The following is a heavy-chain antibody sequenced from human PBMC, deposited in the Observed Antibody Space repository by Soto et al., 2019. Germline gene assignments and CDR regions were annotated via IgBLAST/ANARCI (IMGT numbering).Heavy chain of an antibody. CDR3: ARAPGSSGYSDYFDY. CDR1: GFTVSSSY. V-gene: IGHV3-53*01. D-gene: IGHD3-22*01. J-gene: IGHJ4*02. Sequence: EVQLVESGGSLIQPGGSLRLSCAASGFTVSSSYMSWVRQAPGQGLEWVLVIYSGGSTYYADSVKGRFTISRDNSKNTLYLQMYSLRAEDTAVYYCARAPGSSGYSDYFDYWGQGTLVTVSS. CDR2: IYSGGST.